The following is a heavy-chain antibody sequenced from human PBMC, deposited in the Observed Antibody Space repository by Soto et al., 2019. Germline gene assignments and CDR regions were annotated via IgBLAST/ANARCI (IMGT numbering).Heavy chain of an antibody. CDR2: ISGSGGST. J-gene: IGHJ4*02. CDR1: GFTFSSYA. D-gene: IGHD2-21*02. CDR3: AKDQLPGVAYCGGDCYPNALDY. Sequence: EVQLLESGGGLVQPGGSLRLSCVASGFTFSSYAMSWVRQAPGKGLEWVSAISGSGGSTYYADSVKGRFTISRDNSKNTLYLQMNSLRAEDTGVYFCAKDQLPGVAYCGGDCYPNALDYWGQGTLVTVSS. V-gene: IGHV3-23*01.